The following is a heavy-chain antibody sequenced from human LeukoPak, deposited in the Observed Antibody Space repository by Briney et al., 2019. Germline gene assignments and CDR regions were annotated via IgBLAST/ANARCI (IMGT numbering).Heavy chain of an antibody. D-gene: IGHD6-13*01. CDR3: ARVSSSWYFDI. Sequence: ASVKVSCKASGYTFTSYYMHWVRQAPGQGLEWMGVINPSGGSTSYAQKFQGRVTMTRDTSTSTVYMELSSLRSEDTAVYYCARVSSSWYFDIWGQGTMVTVSS. CDR2: INPSGGST. CDR1: GYTFTSYY. J-gene: IGHJ3*02. V-gene: IGHV1-46*01.